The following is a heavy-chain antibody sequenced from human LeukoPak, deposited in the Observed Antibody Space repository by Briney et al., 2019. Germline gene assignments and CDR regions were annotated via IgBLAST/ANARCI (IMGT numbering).Heavy chain of an antibody. V-gene: IGHV4-39*07. CDR1: GGSISSSSYY. CDR3: ATYYYDSSGPDY. D-gene: IGHD3-22*01. J-gene: IGHJ4*02. CDR2: IYYSGST. Sequence: SETLSLTCTVSGGSISSSSYYWGWIRQPPGKGLEWIGSIYYSGSTYYNPSLKSRVTISVDTSKNQFSLKLSSVTAADTAVYYCATYYYDSSGPDYWGQGTLVTVSS.